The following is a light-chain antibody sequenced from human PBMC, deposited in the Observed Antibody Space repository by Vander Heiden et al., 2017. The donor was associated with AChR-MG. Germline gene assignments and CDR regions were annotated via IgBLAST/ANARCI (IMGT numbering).Light chain of an antibody. CDR1: SSDVGGYGH. Sequence: QSALTQPPSASGSHGQSVTISSPGTSSDVGGYGHVSWYHQHPGKAPKLIILCVNRRPSGVPDRFSGSKSCDSASLRVSGLQSEDEADYYCCSYAASDSYVFGTGTKVTVL. J-gene: IGLJ1*01. V-gene: IGLV2-8*01. CDR2: CVN. CDR3: CSYAASDSYV.